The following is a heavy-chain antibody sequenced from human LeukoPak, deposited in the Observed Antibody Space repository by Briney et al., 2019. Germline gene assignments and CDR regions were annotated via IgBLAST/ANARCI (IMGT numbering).Heavy chain of an antibody. CDR2: IYPGDSDT. D-gene: IGHD3-10*01. J-gene: IGHJ4*02. CDR3: ARPPRGETSKFDC. Sequence: PGESLKISGKGFGYSFSTHWIAWVRQMPGKGLEWMGIIYPGDSDTRYSPSFQGQVTISVDKSISTAYLQWSSLKASDTAMYYCARPPRGETSKFDCWGQGTLISVSS. V-gene: IGHV5-51*01. CDR1: GYSFSTHW.